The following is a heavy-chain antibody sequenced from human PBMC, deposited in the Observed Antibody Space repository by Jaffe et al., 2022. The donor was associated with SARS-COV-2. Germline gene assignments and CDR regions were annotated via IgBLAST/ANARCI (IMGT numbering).Heavy chain of an antibody. CDR2: TYYRSKWYN. D-gene: IGHD5-12*01. CDR1: GDSVSSNSAA. J-gene: IGHJ6*02. CDR3: ARALRHLVATTPTGYYGMDV. V-gene: IGHV6-1*01. Sequence: QVQLQQSGPGLVKPSQTLSLTCAISGDSVSSNSAAWNWIRQSPSRGLEWLGRTYYRSKWYNDYAVSVKSRITINPDTSKNQFSLQLNSVTPEDTAVYYCARALRHLVATTPTGYYGMDVWGQGTTVTVSS.